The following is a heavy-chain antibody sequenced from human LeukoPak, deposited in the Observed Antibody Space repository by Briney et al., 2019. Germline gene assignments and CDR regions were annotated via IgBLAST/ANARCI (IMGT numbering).Heavy chain of an antibody. CDR3: ARGPSGYHNT. V-gene: IGHV3-30*03. D-gene: IGHD5-12*01. CDR1: GFTFSSYG. Sequence: PGRSLRLSCAASGFTFSSYGMHWVRQAPGKGLEWVAIISYDGSNKYYEDSVKGRFTISRDNSKNTLYLQMNSLRPEDTAVYYCARGPSGYHNTGGQGTLVTVSS. J-gene: IGHJ4*02. CDR2: ISYDGSNK.